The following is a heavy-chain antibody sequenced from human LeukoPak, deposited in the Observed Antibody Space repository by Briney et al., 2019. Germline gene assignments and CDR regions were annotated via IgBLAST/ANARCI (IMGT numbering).Heavy chain of an antibody. J-gene: IGHJ6*03. Sequence: GGSLRLSCAASGFTFSSYSMNWVRQAPGKGLEWVSYISSSGSTIYYADSVKGRFTISRDNAKNSLYLQMNSLRAEDTAVYYCARDPHDFWSGYYSPFGYYYYYYMDVWGKGTTVTVSS. D-gene: IGHD3-3*01. V-gene: IGHV3-48*04. CDR3: ARDPHDFWSGYYSPFGYYYYYYMDV. CDR2: ISSSGSTI. CDR1: GFTFSSYS.